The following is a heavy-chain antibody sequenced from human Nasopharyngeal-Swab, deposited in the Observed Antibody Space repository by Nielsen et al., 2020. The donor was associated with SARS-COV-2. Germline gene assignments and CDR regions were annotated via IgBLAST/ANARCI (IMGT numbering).Heavy chain of an antibody. CDR1: GFTFSTYA. J-gene: IGHJ4*02. CDR3: AKRDDYYESGGLGD. V-gene: IGHV3-23*01. CDR2: ISGSGGST. Sequence: GGSLRLSCAASGFTFSTYAMYWVRQPPAKGLEWVSIISGSGGSTYYADSVKGRFTISRDNSKNTLYLQMNSLRAEDTAVYYCAKRDDYYESGGLGDWGQGTLVTVSS. D-gene: IGHD3-22*01.